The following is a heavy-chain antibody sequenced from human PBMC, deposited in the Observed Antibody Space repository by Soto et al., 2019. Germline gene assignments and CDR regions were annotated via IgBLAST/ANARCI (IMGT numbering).Heavy chain of an antibody. J-gene: IGHJ6*01. V-gene: IGHV4-61*08. CDR2: SHHNSTA. Sequence: QVQLQESAPGLLKPSETLSRTCTLSGDSVSSGASHWTWIRQSPGKALEWIGYSHHNSTADCNTTLKSRVSISVNTSKNQSSLKLTTATTADTAVYYCARLDRSTSKIGVWGQGTTVTVSS. CDR3: ARLDRSTSKIGV. CDR1: GDSVSSGASH. D-gene: IGHD3-22*01.